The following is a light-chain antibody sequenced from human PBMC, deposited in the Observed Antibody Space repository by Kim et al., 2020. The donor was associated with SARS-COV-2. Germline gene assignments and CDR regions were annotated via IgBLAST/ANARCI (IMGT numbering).Light chain of an antibody. CDR1: SSDVGDYNY. Sequence: QSVTISCTGTSSDVGDYNYVSWYQQHPGKAPKLMIYDVNKRPSGVPNRFSGSKSGNTASLTISGLQAEDEAHYYCCSHVGSYTLVVFGGGTQLTVL. CDR3: CSHVGSYTLVV. J-gene: IGLJ2*01. CDR2: DVN. V-gene: IGLV2-11*03.